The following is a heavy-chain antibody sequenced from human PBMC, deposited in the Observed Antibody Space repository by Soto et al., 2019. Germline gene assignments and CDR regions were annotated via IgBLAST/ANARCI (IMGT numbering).Heavy chain of an antibody. CDR2: IIPIFGTA. V-gene: IGHV1-69*13. D-gene: IGHD4-4*01. CDR1: GGTFSSYA. CDR3: ARGEGTTVNLHWYFDL. J-gene: IGHJ2*01. Sequence: ASVKVSCKASGGTFSSYAISWVRQAPGQGLEWMGGIIPIFGTANYAQKFQGRVTITADESTSTAYMELSSLRSEDTAVYYCARGEGTTVNLHWYFDLWGRGTLVTVSS.